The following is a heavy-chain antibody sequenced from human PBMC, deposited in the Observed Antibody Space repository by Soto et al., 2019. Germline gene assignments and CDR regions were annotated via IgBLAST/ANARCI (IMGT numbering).Heavy chain of an antibody. CDR2: ISDSGDST. CDR1: GFTFRTYA. J-gene: IGHJ4*02. D-gene: IGHD3-10*01. CDR3: ATISFGFLYYFAH. Sequence: EVQLLESGGGLVQPGGSLRLSCAASGFTFRTYAMTWVRQAPGKGLEWVSDISDSGDSTYYADSVKGRFNISRDNSKNTLYLQMHSLPAADTTVYYCATISFGFLYYFAHWGQGTLVTVSS. V-gene: IGHV3-23*01.